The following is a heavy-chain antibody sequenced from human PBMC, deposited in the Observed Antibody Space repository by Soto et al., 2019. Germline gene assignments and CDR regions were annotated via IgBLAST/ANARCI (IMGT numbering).Heavy chain of an antibody. V-gene: IGHV3-21*01. Sequence: EVQLVESGGGLVKPGGSLRLSCAASGFTFSSYSMNWVRQAPGKGLEWVSSISSSSNYIYYADSVKGRFTISRDTAKNSLSLQKNSLRAEDTAVYYCARIPAQTIVVVSSYDHMDVWGKGTTVTVSS. D-gene: IGHD2-2*01. CDR3: ARIPAQTIVVVSSYDHMDV. J-gene: IGHJ6*03. CDR1: GFTFSSYS. CDR2: ISSSSNYI.